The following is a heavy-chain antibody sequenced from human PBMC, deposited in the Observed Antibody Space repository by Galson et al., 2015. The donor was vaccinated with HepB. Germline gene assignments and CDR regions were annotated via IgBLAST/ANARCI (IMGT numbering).Heavy chain of an antibody. CDR3: AHTALLWFGEFSSYGMDV. CDR2: IFWDDDK. V-gene: IGHV2-5*02. CDR1: GFSLTTSGVG. J-gene: IGHJ6*02. D-gene: IGHD3-10*01. Sequence: PALVKPTQTLTLTCTFSGFSLTTSGVGVGWIRQPPGKALEWLAVIFWDDDKLYSPSLKGRLTITKDTSKHQVVLAMANVDPVDTATYYCAHTALLWFGEFSSYGMDVWGQGTTVTVSS.